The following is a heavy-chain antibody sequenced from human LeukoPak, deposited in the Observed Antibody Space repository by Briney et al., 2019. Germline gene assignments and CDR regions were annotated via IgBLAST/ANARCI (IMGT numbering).Heavy chain of an antibody. CDR1: GYTLTELS. D-gene: IGHD6-13*01. J-gene: IGHJ6*02. CDR3: ATAAAGRDYYYGMDV. CDR2: FDPEDGET. V-gene: IGHV1-24*01. Sequence: ASVKVSCKVSGYTLTELSMHWVRQAPGKGLEWMGGFDPEDGETIYAQKFQGGVTMTEDTSTDTAYMELSSLRSEDTAVYYCATAAAGRDYYYGMDVWGQGTTVTVSS.